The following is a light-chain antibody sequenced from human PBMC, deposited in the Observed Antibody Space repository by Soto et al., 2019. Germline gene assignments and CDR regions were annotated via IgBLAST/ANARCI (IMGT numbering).Light chain of an antibody. CDR2: KAS. Sequence: DIQMTQSPSTLSASVGDRVTITCRASQSISNWLAWYQQKPGKAPKLLIYKASTFESGVPSRFSGSGSGTEFTLTISSLQPDDFATYYCQQYSSYSFGQGTKLEIK. V-gene: IGKV1-5*03. CDR1: QSISNW. CDR3: QQYSSYS. J-gene: IGKJ2*01.